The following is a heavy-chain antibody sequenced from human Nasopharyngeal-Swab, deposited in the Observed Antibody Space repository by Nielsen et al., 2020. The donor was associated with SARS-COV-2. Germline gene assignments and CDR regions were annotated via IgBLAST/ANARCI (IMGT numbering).Heavy chain of an antibody. CDR2: IYHSGST. V-gene: IGHV4-30-2*01. CDR3: ARNWRSGSMDV. D-gene: IGHD3-10*01. Sequence: RQAPGKGLEWIGYIYHSGSTYYNPSLKSRVTISVDRSKNQFSLKLSSVTAVDTAVYYCARNWRSGSMDVWGKGTTVTVSS. J-gene: IGHJ6*03.